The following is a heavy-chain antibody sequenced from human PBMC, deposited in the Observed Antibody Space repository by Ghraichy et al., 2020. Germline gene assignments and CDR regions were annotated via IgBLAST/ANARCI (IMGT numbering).Heavy chain of an antibody. D-gene: IGHD6-6*01. J-gene: IGHJ4*02. CDR2: FYSAGQT. CDR1: GFTVTNNS. CDR3: ARGYISWGLYYFDY. Sequence: GGSLRLSCAASGFTVTNNSMSWVRQAPGKGLEWISVFYSAGQTYYADSVKGRFTISRDNSKNTVYLQMNSLRAEDTAVYYCARGYISWGLYYFDYWGQGTLVTVSS. V-gene: IGHV3-53*01.